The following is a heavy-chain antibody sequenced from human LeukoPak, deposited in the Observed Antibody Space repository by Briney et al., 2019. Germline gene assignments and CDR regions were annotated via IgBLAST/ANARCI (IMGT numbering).Heavy chain of an antibody. Sequence: ASVKVSCKASGYTFTSYDINWVRQATGQGLEWMGWMNPNSGNTGYAKKFQGRVTITRNTSITTAYKELINLRSEDTTVDYYATSRYRNSGYLPNYYYYMEVWGKGNTVTVSS. V-gene: IGHV1-8*03. J-gene: IGHJ6*03. D-gene: IGHD6-13*01. CDR3: ATSRYRNSGYLPNYYYYMEV. CDR2: MNPNSGNT. CDR1: GYTFTSYD.